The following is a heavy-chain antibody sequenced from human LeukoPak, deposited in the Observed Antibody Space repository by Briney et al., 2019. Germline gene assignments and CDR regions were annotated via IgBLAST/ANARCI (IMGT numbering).Heavy chain of an antibody. Sequence: GGSLRLSCAASGFIFDDYAMYWVRQVPGKGLEWVSGINWNSGNIIYADAVKGRFIISRDNAKNSLYLQMNSLRTEDMALYYCAKGGSYGLDVTFDYRGQGTLVTVSS. CDR1: GFIFDDYA. CDR3: AKGGSYGLDVTFDY. CDR2: INWNSGNI. D-gene: IGHD1-26*01. J-gene: IGHJ4*02. V-gene: IGHV3-9*03.